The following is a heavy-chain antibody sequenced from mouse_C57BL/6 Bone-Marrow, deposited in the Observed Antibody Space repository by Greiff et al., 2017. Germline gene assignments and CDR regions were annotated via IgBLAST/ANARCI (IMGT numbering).Heavy chain of an antibody. V-gene: IGHV1-50*01. Sequence: VQLQQPGAELVKPGASVKLSCKASGYTFTSYWMQWVKQRPGQGLEWIGEIDPSDSYTNYNQKFKGKATLTVATSSSTAYMQLSSLTSEDSAVYYCARNYDRYYAMDYWGQGTSVTVSS. CDR1: GYTFTSYW. J-gene: IGHJ4*01. CDR2: IDPSDSYT. D-gene: IGHD2-4*01. CDR3: ARNYDRYYAMDY.